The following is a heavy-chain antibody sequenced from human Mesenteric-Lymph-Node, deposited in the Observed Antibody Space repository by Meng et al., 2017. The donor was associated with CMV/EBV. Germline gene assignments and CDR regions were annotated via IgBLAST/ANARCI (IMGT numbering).Heavy chain of an antibody. CDR2: ISYDGSNK. CDR3: ARDQYQLLSLSYYYYGMDV. J-gene: IGHJ6*02. D-gene: IGHD2-2*01. Sequence: GGSLRLSCAASGFTFSSYAMHWVRQAPGKGLEWVAVISYDGSNKYYADSVKGRFTISRDNSKNTLYLQMNSLRAEDTAVYYCARDQYQLLSLSYYYYGMDVWGQGTTVTVSS. V-gene: IGHV3-30-3*01. CDR1: GFTFSSYA.